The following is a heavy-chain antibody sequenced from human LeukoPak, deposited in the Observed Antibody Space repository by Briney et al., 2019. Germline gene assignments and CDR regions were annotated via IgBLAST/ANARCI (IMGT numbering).Heavy chain of an antibody. V-gene: IGHV3-23*01. Sequence: GGSMRLACAASGFTFSSYAMSWVRQARGGGPESVSAISGSGGSTYYADSVKGRFTISRDNSKNTLYLQMNSLRAEDTAVYYCAKAPPEGENWFDPWGQGTLVTVSS. CDR1: GFTFSSYA. CDR3: AKAPPEGENWFDP. J-gene: IGHJ5*02. CDR2: ISGSGGST.